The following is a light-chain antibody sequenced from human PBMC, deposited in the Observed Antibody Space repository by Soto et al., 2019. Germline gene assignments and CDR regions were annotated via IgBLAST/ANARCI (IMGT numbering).Light chain of an antibody. CDR3: VAWDDSLNAVV. CDR2: SNN. V-gene: IGLV1-44*01. J-gene: IGLJ2*01. Sequence: QSVLTQPPSASGTPGPRVIISCSGSSSNIGSNTVNWYQQFPGTAPRLLISSNNQRPSGVPDRFSGSKSDTSASLAISGLQSEDEAEFYCVAWDDSLNAVVFGGGTKVTVL. CDR1: SSNIGSNT.